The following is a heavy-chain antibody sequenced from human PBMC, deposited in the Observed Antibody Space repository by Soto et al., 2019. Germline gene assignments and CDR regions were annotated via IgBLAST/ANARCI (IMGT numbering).Heavy chain of an antibody. J-gene: IGHJ4*02. CDR2: ISGTSNHI. D-gene: IGHD1-26*01. CDR3: ARLVGAYQHYLDY. V-gene: IGHV3-11*06. CDR1: GFTFTDYY. Sequence: GGSLRLSCATSGFTFTDYYMTWIRQAPGKGLEWVAYISGTSNHIYYADSVRGRFTISRDNSKNSVFLQMNGLRAEDTAIYYCARLVGAYQHYLDYWGQGTLVTVSS.